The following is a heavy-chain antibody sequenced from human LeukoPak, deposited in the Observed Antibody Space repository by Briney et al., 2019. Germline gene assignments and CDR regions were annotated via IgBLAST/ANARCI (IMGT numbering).Heavy chain of an antibody. V-gene: IGHV1-69*05. CDR2: IIPIFGTA. Sequence: GASVKVSCKASGGTFSSYAISWVRQAPGQGLEWMGGIIPIFGTANYAQKFQGRVTITTDESTSTAYMELSSLRSEDTAVYYCARGVDCSGGSCYSRTSYYYYYYMDVWGKGTTVTVSS. CDR3: ARGVDCSGGSCYSRTSYYYYYYMDV. CDR1: GGTFSSYA. D-gene: IGHD2-15*01. J-gene: IGHJ6*03.